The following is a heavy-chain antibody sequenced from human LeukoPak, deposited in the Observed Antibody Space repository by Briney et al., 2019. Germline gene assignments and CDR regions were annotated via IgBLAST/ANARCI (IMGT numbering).Heavy chain of an antibody. V-gene: IGHV4-39*01. CDR2: IYYSGST. CDR1: GGSISSSSYY. D-gene: IGHD1-26*01. J-gene: IGHJ4*02. Sequence: SETLSLTCTVSGGSISSSSYYWGWIRQPPGTGLEWIGSIYYSGSTYYNPSLKSRVTISVDTSKNQFSLKLSSVTAADTAVYYCATLRRSGSYYFDYWGQGTLVTVSS. CDR3: ATLRRSGSYYFDY.